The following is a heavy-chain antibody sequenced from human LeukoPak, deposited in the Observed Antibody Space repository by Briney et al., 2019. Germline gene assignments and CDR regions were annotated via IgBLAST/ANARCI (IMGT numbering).Heavy chain of an antibody. J-gene: IGHJ5*02. CDR1: GFTFKNYA. CDR3: ANKDSVGSYNWFDP. V-gene: IGHV3-23*01. Sequence: GGSLRLSCAASGFTFKNYAMNWVRQSPGQGLEWVSTISGDAVTSWYADSVKGRFTVSRDNSKNIVFLQMNNLRAEDTAVYYCANKDSVGSYNWFDPWGQGTLVTVSS. D-gene: IGHD2-15*01. CDR2: ISGDAVTS.